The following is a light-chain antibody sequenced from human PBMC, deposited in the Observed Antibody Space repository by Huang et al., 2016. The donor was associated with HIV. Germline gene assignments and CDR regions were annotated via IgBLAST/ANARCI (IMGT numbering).Light chain of an antibody. CDR2: AAS. J-gene: IGKJ4*01. Sequence: DIQMTQSPSSLSASVGDRVTITCRASQGISNSLAWYQQKPGKVPRLLIYAASTLQSGVPSRFSGSRAGRDFNLTIGSLQPEDVATYYCQKYDSAPLTFGGGTKVEI. CDR1: QGISNS. CDR3: QKYDSAPLT. V-gene: IGKV1-27*01.